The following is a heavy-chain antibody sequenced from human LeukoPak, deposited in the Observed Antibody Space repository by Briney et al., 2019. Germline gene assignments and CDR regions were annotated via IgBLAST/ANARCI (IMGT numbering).Heavy chain of an antibody. J-gene: IGHJ4*02. CDR1: GFRFSSYD. CDR3: AKEGSGWYYLDY. V-gene: IGHV3-30*02. D-gene: IGHD6-19*01. CDR2: IESDGTKE. Sequence: GGSLRLSCAASGFRFSSYDIHWVRQAPGKGLEWVTFIESDGTKEYYADSVKGRFTISRDNSKNTVYVQMNTLRAEDTAVYYCAKEGSGWYYLDYWGQGTVVTVSS.